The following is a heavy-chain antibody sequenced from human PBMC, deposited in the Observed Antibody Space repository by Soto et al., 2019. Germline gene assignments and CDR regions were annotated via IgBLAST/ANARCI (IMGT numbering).Heavy chain of an antibody. CDR1: GFTFSSYA. J-gene: IGHJ4*02. V-gene: IGHV3-23*01. CDR2: ISGSGGST. D-gene: IGHD6-19*01. CDR3: SRDFGGWYGRDYFDY. Sequence: PGGSLRLSCAASGFTFSSYAMSWVRQAPGKGLEWVSAISGSGGSTYYADSVKGRFTISRDNSKNKLYLQMNSLRAEDTAVFYCSRDFGGWYGRDYFDYWGQGTLVTVSS.